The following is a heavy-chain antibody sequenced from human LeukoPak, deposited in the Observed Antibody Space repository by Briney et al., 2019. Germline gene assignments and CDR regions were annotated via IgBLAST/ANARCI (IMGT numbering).Heavy chain of an antibody. CDR2: INPSGGST. V-gene: IGHV1-46*01. CDR1: GYTFTSYY. D-gene: IGHD1-20*01. Sequence: ASVKVSCKASGYTFTSYYMHWLRQAPGQGLEWMGIINPSGGSTSYAQKFQGRVTMTRDTSTSTVYMELSSLRSEDTAMYYCARDGNDSGINGVDWFDPWGQGTLVSVSS. CDR3: ARDGNDSGINGVDWFDP. J-gene: IGHJ5*02.